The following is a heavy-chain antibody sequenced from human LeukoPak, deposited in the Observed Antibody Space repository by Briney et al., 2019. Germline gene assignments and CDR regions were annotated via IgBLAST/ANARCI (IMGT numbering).Heavy chain of an antibody. Sequence: PGGSLRLSCTTSGFTFGDYAMSWVRQAPGKGLEWIGFIRTKPYGGTTEYAASVKARFTISRDDSKSIAYLQMNSLKTEDTAVYYCTRGDCVSTTCYAHYWGQGALVTVSS. CDR3: TRGDCVSTTCYAHY. J-gene: IGHJ4*02. V-gene: IGHV3-49*04. CDR2: IRTKPYGGTT. D-gene: IGHD2-2*01. CDR1: GFTFGDYA.